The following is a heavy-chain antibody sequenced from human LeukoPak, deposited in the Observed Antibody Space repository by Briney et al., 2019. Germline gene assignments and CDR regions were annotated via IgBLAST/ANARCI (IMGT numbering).Heavy chain of an antibody. J-gene: IGHJ4*02. CDR3: ARGPSSGDFDF. Sequence: ASVKVSCKSSGYTFNAYFIHWMRQAPGQGLEWMAWTNPKNDNTRYAQKFQGRVTLTRDTSISTLYMDLSGLTSDDTAVYYCARGPSSGDFDFWGQGTLVTVSS. D-gene: IGHD4-17*01. V-gene: IGHV1-2*02. CDR2: TNPKNDNT. CDR1: GYTFNAYF.